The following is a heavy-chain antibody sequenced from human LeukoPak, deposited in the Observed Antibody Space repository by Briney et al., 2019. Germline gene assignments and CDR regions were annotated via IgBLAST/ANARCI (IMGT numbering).Heavy chain of an antibody. CDR1: GYTFTSYG. CDR3: ARADRGSSSWHRYYYYYYYMDV. V-gene: IGHV1-8*02. CDR2: MNPNSGNT. Sequence: GASVKVSCKASGYTFTSYGISWVRQATGQGLEWMGWMNPNSGNTGYAQKFQGRVTMTRNTSISTAYMELSSLRSEDTAVYYCARADRGSSSWHRYYYYYYYMDVWGKGTTVTVSS. D-gene: IGHD6-13*01. J-gene: IGHJ6*03.